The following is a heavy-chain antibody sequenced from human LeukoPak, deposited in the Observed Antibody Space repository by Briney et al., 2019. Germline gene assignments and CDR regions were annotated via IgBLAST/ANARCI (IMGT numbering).Heavy chain of an antibody. J-gene: IGHJ4*02. CDR3: GRHVRGYYYDSSGYYGIDY. CDR1: GYSFTSYW. V-gene: IGHV5-51*01. D-gene: IGHD3-22*01. CDR2: IYPGDSDT. Sequence: GESLKISCKGSGYSFTSYWIGWVRQMPGKGLEWMGIIYPGDSDTRYSPSFQGQVTISADKSISTAYLQWSSLKASDTAMYYCGRHVRGYYYDSSGYYGIDYWGQGTLVTVSS.